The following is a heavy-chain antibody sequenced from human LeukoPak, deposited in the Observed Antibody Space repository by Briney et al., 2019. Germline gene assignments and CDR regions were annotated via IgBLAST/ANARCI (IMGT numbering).Heavy chain of an antibody. D-gene: IGHD3-3*01. Sequence: GGSLRLSCAASGFTFSSYAMSWVRQAPGKGLEWVAVISYDGSNKYYADSVKGRFTISRDNSKNTLYLQMNSLRAEDTAVYYCATFRRLRFSRYYFDYWGQGTLVTVSS. V-gene: IGHV3-30*03. CDR3: ATFRRLRFSRYYFDY. J-gene: IGHJ4*02. CDR1: GFTFSSYA. CDR2: ISYDGSNK.